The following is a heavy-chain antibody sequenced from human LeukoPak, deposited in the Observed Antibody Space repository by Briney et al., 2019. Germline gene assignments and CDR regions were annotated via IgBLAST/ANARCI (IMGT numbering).Heavy chain of an antibody. J-gene: IGHJ4*02. Sequence: ASVKVSCKASGYTFSSYGISWVRQAPGKGLEWMGGFDPEDGETIYAQKFQGRVTMTEDASTDTAYMELSSLRSEDTAVYYCARWYCRTTSCHVDYWGQGTLVTVSS. CDR1: GYTFSSYG. V-gene: IGHV1-24*01. CDR3: ARWYCRTTSCHVDY. D-gene: IGHD2-2*01. CDR2: FDPEDGET.